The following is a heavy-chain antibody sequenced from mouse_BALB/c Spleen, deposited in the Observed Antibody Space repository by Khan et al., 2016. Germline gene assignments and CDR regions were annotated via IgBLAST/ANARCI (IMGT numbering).Heavy chain of an antibody. Sequence: QVQLKQSGAELAKPGASVKMSCKASGYTFTSYWMHWVKQRPGQGLEWIGYINPSTGYTEYNQKFKDKATLTADKSSSTAYMQLSSLTSEDSAFYCCAYYGNYDYWGQGTTLTVSS. V-gene: IGHV1-7*01. CDR3: AYYGNYDY. J-gene: IGHJ2*01. D-gene: IGHD2-1*01. CDR1: GYTFTSYW. CDR2: INPSTGYT.